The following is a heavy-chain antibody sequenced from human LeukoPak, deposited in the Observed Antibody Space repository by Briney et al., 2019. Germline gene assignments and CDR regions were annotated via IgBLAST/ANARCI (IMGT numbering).Heavy chain of an antibody. CDR3: ARDLRSRARTPVPVRGLQSP. CDR1: GFTFSSYS. V-gene: IGHV3-21*01. D-gene: IGHD2-15*01. CDR2: ISSSSSYI. J-gene: IGHJ5*02. Sequence: GGSLRLSCAASGFTFSSYSMNWVRQAPGKGLEWVSSISSSSSYIYYADSVKGRFTISRDNAKNSLYLQMNSLRAEDTAVYYCARDLRSRARTPVPVRGLQSPWGQGTLATVSS.